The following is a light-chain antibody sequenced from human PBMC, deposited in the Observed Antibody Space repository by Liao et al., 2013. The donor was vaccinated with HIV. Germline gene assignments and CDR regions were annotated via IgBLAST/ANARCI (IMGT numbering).Light chain of an antibody. Sequence: SYELTQPPSVSVSPGQTASITCSGDKLGDKYTCWYQQKPGQSPVLVIYQDSKRPSGIPERFSGSNSGNTATLTISGTQPMDEADYYCQAWDSNTGVFGPGTKFTVL. V-gene: IGLV3-1*01. J-gene: IGLJ1*01. CDR2: QDS. CDR3: QAWDSNTGV. CDR1: KLGDKY.